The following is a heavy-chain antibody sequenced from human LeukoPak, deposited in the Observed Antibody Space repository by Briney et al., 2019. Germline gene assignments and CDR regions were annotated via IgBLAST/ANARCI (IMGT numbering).Heavy chain of an antibody. J-gene: IGHJ4*02. V-gene: IGHV4-59*01. CDR3: ARGKYSSDY. CDR1: LDSLSGYY. CDR2: MYYSGIT. Sequence: PSETLSLTCTPSLDSLSGYYWCWIRQPPGKGLEWLGYMYYSGITNYNPSRRGRLTTSLDTSKNQFSLKLSSVTAADTAVYSCARGKYSSDYWGQGTLVTVSS.